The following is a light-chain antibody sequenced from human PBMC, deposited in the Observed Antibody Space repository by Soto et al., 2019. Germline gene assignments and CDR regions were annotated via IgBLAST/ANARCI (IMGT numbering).Light chain of an antibody. CDR1: HSISKY. J-gene: IGKJ4*01. CDR3: QQRSNWRGT. V-gene: IGKV3-11*01. Sequence: EIVLTQSPVTLSLSPGERATLSCRASHSISKYLAWYQQKPGQAPRLLIYDASNRAAGIPARFTGSGSGTDFTITISSLEPEDFAVYYCQQRSNWRGTFGGGTKVEIK. CDR2: DAS.